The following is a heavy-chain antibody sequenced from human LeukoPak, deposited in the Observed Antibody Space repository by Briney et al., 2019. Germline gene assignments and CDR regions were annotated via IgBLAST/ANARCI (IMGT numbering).Heavy chain of an antibody. J-gene: IGHJ4*02. CDR1: GGSISSYY. V-gene: IGHV4-59*01. CDR2: IYYSGST. Sequence: SSETLSLTCTVSGGSISSYYWSWIRQPPGKGLGWIGYIYYSGSTNYNPSLKSRVTISVDTSKNQFSLKLSSVTAADTAVYYCARVLRGYSYGYFDYWGQGTLVTVSS. CDR3: ARVLRGYSYGYFDY. D-gene: IGHD5-18*01.